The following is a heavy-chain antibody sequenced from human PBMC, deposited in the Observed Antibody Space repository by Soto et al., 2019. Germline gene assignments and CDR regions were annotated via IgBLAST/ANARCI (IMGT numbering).Heavy chain of an antibody. J-gene: IGHJ4*02. D-gene: IGHD3-9*01. V-gene: IGHV4-31*03. CDR2: IYYSGST. CDR1: GGSISIGGYY. CDR3: ARDPFPLRYFDWPPL. Sequence: SETLSLTCTVSGGSISIGGYYWSWIRQHPGKGLEWIGYIYYSGSTYYNPSLKSRVTISVDTSKNQFSLKLSSVTAADTAVYYCARDPFPLRYFDWPPLWCQGTLVTVSS.